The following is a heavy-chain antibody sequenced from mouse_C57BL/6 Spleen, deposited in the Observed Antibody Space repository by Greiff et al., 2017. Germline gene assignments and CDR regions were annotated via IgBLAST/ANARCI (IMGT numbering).Heavy chain of an antibody. D-gene: IGHD2-1*01. J-gene: IGHJ4*01. Sequence: QVQLKQSGPELVKPGASVKISCKASGYAFSSSWMNWVKQRPGKGLEWIGRIYPGDGDTNYNGKFKGKATLTAAKSSSTAYMQLSSLTSEDSAVYFCARSDGNYGDDWGQGTSVTVSS. CDR3: ARSDGNYGDD. V-gene: IGHV1-82*01. CDR2: IYPGDGDT. CDR1: GYAFSSSW.